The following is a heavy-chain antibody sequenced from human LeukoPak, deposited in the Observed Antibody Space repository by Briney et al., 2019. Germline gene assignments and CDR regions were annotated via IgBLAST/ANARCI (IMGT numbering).Heavy chain of an antibody. CDR2: IYYSGST. CDR1: GGSISSSSYY. D-gene: IGHD3-9*01. Sequence: PSETLSLTCTVSGGSISSSSYYWGWIRQPPGKGLEWIGSIYYSGSTYYNPSLKSRVTISVDTSKNQFSLKLSSVTAADTAVYYCARTYYDILTGYYPFDYWGQGTLVTVSS. CDR3: ARTYYDILTGYYPFDY. V-gene: IGHV4-39*01. J-gene: IGHJ4*02.